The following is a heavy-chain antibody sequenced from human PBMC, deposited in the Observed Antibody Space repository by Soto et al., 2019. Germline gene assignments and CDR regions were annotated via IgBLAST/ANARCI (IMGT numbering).Heavy chain of an antibody. V-gene: IGHV3-15*07. D-gene: IGHD1-1*01. Sequence: PGGSLRLSCAASGFSFSNAWMNWFRQAPGEGLEWVGRIKTKTDGGTTDYSAPVKGRFTISRDDSKNTLYLQMNSLKTEDTAVYYCTTDQGTAWNDYWGQGTLVTVSS. CDR1: GFSFSNAW. CDR2: IKTKTDGGTT. J-gene: IGHJ4*02. CDR3: TTDQGTAWNDY.